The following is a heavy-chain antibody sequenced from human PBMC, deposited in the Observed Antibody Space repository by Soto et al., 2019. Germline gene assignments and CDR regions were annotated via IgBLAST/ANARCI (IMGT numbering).Heavy chain of an antibody. CDR2: IWYEGSNK. CDR1: GFSTTNNG. D-gene: IGHD1-26*01. V-gene: IGHV3-33*01. J-gene: IGHJ4*02. Sequence: PGGLLRLSWAATGFSTTNNGRHWVREAPGRGLEGGAVIWYEGSNKYYADSVKGRFAISKDNSQNTLYLQMNNLRPEDTAVYYCTRDPYGGSRYYFDSWGQGTLVTVS. CDR3: TRDPYGGSRYYFDS.